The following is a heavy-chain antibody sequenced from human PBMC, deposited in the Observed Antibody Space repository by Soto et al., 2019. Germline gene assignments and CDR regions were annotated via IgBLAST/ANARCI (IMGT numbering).Heavy chain of an antibody. J-gene: IGHJ4*02. CDR1: GGSVSSGSYY. V-gene: IGHV4-61*01. CDR2: IYYSGST. Sequence: QVQLQESGPGLVKPSETLSLTCTVSGGSVSSGSYYWSWIRQPPGKGLEWIGYIYYSGSTNYNPSLKSRVTISVDTSKNQFSLKLSSVTAADTAVYYCARLFRPGYSSSWSPNDYWGQGTLVTVSS. CDR3: ARLFRPGYSSSWSPNDY. D-gene: IGHD6-13*01.